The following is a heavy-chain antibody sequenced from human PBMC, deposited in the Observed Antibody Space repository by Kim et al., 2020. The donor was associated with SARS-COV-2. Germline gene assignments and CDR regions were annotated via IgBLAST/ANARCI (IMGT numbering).Heavy chain of an antibody. CDR2: IIPILGIA. CDR1: GGTFSSYA. V-gene: IGHV1-69*04. Sequence: SVKVSCKASGGTFSSYAISWVRQAPGQGLEWMGRIIPILGIANYAQKFQGRVTITADKSTSTAYMELSSLRSEDTAVYYCARGGTRYYYYYMDVWGKGTTVTVSS. J-gene: IGHJ6*03. CDR3: ARGGTRYYYYYMDV. D-gene: IGHD3-16*01.